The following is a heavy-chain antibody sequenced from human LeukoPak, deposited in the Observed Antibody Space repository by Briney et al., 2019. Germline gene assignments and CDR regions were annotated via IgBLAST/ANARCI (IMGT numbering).Heavy chain of an antibody. CDR2: IYYSGST. D-gene: IGHD6-13*01. Sequence: PSETLSLTCTVSGGSISSYYWSWIRQPPGKGLEWIGYIYYSGSTNYNPSLKSRVTISVDTSKNQFSLKLSSVTAADTAVYYCARKGYSSSWYGWFDPWGQGTLVTVSS. CDR3: ARKGYSSSWYGWFDP. V-gene: IGHV4-59*12. CDR1: GGSISSYY. J-gene: IGHJ5*02.